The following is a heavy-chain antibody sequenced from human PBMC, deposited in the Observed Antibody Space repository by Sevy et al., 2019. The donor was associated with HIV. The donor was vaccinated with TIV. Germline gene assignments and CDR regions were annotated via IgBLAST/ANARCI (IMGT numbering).Heavy chain of an antibody. CDR2: ISAYNGNT. J-gene: IGHJ4*02. D-gene: IGHD2-8*01. CDR3: ARGGLGYCTNGVCYTTFGFDY. CDR1: GYTFTSYG. Sequence: ASVKVSCKASGYTFTSYGISWVRQAPGQGLEWMGWISAYNGNTNYAQKLQGRVTMTTDTSTSTAYMELRSLRSDDTAVYYCARGGLGYCTNGVCYTTFGFDYWGQGTLVTVSS. V-gene: IGHV1-18*01.